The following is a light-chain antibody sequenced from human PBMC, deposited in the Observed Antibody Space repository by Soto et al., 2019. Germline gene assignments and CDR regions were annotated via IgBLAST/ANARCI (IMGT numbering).Light chain of an antibody. CDR2: EVT. J-gene: IGLJ1*01. V-gene: IGLV2-14*01. Sequence: QSALTQPASVSLSPGQSITISCTGASSDVGGYNYVSWYQQHPGKAPKLLIYEVTNRPSGVSNRFSGSKSGNTASLTISGLRAEDEADYYCSSYTTSTTPYVFGTGTKVTVL. CDR3: SSYTTSTTPYV. CDR1: SSDVGGYNY.